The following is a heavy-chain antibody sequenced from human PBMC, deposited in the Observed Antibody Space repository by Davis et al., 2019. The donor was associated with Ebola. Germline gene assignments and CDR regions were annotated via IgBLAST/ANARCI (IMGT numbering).Heavy chain of an antibody. V-gene: IGHV3-21*06. J-gene: IGHJ4*02. CDR1: GFSISSYS. Sequence: GESLKISRAASGFSISSYSMNWVRQAPGKGLEWVSSISSSGRDIQYTDSMKGRFAVSRDNAKNSLYLQMNSLRVEDTAVYYCARDRGDYGHLDYWGQGTLVTVSS. D-gene: IGHD4-17*01. CDR2: ISSSGRDI. CDR3: ARDRGDYGHLDY.